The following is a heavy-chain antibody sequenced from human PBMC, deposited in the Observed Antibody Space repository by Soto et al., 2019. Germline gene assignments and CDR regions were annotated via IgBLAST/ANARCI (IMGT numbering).Heavy chain of an antibody. J-gene: IGHJ6*03. CDR2: IWYDGSNK. CDR1: GFTFSSYG. Sequence: GGSLRLSCAASGFTFSSYGMHWVRQAPGKGLEWVAVIWYDGSNKYYADSVKGRLTISRDNSKNTLYLQMNSLRAEDTAVYYCARENYGSGSYDLCYYYYMDVWGKGTTVTVSS. V-gene: IGHV3-33*01. CDR3: ARENYGSGSYDLCYYYYMDV. D-gene: IGHD3-10*01.